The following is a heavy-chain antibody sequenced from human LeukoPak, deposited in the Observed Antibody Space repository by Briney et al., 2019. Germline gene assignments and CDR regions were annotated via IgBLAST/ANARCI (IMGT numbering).Heavy chain of an antibody. V-gene: IGHV4-59*01. J-gene: IGHJ6*03. D-gene: IGHD3-3*01. CDR2: IHYSGST. CDR3: ARGEKYYDFWSGFGDYYYYYMDV. Sequence: SETLSLTCTVSGDSIIGYYWSWIRQPPGKGLEWIGYIHYSGSTNYNPSLQSRVTISVDTSRSHFSLKLSSATAADTAVYYCARGEKYYDFWSGFGDYYYYYMDVWGKGTTVTVSS. CDR1: GDSIIGYY.